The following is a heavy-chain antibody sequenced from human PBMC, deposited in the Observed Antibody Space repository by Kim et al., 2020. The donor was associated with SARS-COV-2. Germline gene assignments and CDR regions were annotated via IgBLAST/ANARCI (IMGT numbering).Heavy chain of an antibody. Sequence: ADSVKGRFTISRDNSKNTLYLQMNSLRAEDTAVYYCAKDPYYDSSGYYDYWGQGTLVTVSS. V-gene: IGHV3-30*02. CDR3: AKDPYYDSSGYYDY. J-gene: IGHJ4*02. D-gene: IGHD3-22*01.